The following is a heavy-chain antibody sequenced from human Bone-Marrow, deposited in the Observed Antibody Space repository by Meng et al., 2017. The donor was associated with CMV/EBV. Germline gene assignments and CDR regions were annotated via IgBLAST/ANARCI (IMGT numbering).Heavy chain of an antibody. Sequence: SETLSLTCTVSGGSISSSSYYWGWIRQPPGKGLEWIGSIYYSGSTYYNPSLKSRVTISVDTSKNQFSLKLSSVTAADTAVYYCARLWSGWAFDIWGQGTMVTVSS. J-gene: IGHJ3*02. D-gene: IGHD3-3*01. V-gene: IGHV4-39*01. CDR1: GGSISSSSYY. CDR2: IYYSGST. CDR3: ARLWSGWAFDI.